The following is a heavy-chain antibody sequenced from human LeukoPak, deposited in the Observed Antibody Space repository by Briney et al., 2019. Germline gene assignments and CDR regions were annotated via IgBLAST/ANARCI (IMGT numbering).Heavy chain of an antibody. Sequence: GGSLRLSCAASGIIFSNYASSWVRQAPGKGLEWVSGISVSGVSTYYTDSVKGRFTISRHNPKNTLYLQMSSLRAEDTAVYYCAAPYQSARFFDWSKDGMDVSRQGTTLTVSS. V-gene: IGHV3-23*01. J-gene: IGHJ6*02. CDR2: ISVSGVST. D-gene: IGHD3-9*01. CDR3: AAPYQSARFFDWSKDGMDV. CDR1: GIIFSNYA.